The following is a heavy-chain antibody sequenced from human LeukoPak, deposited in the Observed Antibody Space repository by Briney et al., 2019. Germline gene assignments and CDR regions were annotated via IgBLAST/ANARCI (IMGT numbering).Heavy chain of an antibody. Sequence: ASVKLSCKASRDTFSSYAIYWVRQAPGQRLEWMAWIIAANGKTKYSRKFQGRVSITTDTSARTAYMELRSLGSEDTAIYYCARSEDFPFFDAWGQGTLVTVTS. V-gene: IGHV1-3*01. CDR1: RDTFSSYA. CDR3: ARSEDFPFFDA. J-gene: IGHJ4*02. CDR2: IIAANGKT.